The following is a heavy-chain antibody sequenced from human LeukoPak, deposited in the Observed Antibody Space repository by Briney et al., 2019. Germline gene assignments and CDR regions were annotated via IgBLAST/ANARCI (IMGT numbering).Heavy chain of an antibody. CDR2: IYYSGST. V-gene: IGHV4-59*01. CDR3: ARAPIAAAAYYYYGMDV. J-gene: IGHJ6*02. Sequence: SETLSLTCTVSGGSISIYYWSWIRQPPGKGLEGSGYIYYSGSTNYNPSLKSRVTISVDTSKNQFSLKLSSVTAADTAVYYCARAPIAAAAYYYYGMDVWGQGTTVTVSS. D-gene: IGHD6-13*01. CDR1: GGSISIYY.